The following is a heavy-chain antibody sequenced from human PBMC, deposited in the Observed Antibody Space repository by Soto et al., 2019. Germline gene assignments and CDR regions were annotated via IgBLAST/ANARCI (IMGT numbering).Heavy chain of an antibody. CDR3: AREYYDSSGYPLGFDY. CDR1: GGSISSGDYY. CDR2: IYYSGST. V-gene: IGHV4-30-4*01. Sequence: SETLSLTCTVSGGSISSGDYYWSWIRQPPGKGLEWIGYIYYSGSTYYNPPLKSRVTISVDTSKNQFSLKLSSVTAADTAVYYCAREYYDSSGYPLGFDYWGQGTLVTVSS. J-gene: IGHJ4*02. D-gene: IGHD3-22*01.